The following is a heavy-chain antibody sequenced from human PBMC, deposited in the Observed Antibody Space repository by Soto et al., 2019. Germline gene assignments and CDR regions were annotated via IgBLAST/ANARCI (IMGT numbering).Heavy chain of an antibody. D-gene: IGHD2-15*01. Sequence: PGWALRLSCAASGVTVSSYAMSWVRQAPGKGLKWVSSISGSGGSTYYADSVKGRFTISRDNSNNTLYLQMNSLRAEATAVYYCAKSYCSGGRCYPDYFDYWGQGTLVTV. CDR3: AKSYCSGGRCYPDYFDY. CDR2: ISGSGGST. V-gene: IGHV3-23*01. J-gene: IGHJ4*02. CDR1: GVTVSSYA.